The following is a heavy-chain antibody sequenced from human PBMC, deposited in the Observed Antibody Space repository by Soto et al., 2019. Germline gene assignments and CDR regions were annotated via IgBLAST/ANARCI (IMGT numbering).Heavy chain of an antibody. Sequence: SETLSLTCTVSGGSISSSSYYGGWIRQPPGKGLEWIGSIYYSGSTYYNPSLKSRVNISVDTSKNQFPLKLSSVTAADTAVYYCARHAQSSSSWQTYNCFDPWGQGTLVT. CDR1: GGSISSSSYY. CDR2: IYYSGST. V-gene: IGHV4-39*01. CDR3: ARHAQSSSSWQTYNCFDP. J-gene: IGHJ5*02. D-gene: IGHD6-13*01.